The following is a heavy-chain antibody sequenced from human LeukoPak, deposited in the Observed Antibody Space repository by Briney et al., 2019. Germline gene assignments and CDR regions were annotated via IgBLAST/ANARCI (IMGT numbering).Heavy chain of an antibody. V-gene: IGHV3-23*01. CDR1: GFIFSRYG. CDR3: AKGHLPGIVVADRDY. Sequence: GSLRLPCAASGFIFSRYGMSWVRQAPGKGLEWVSAISGSGGTTYYTDSVKGRFTISRDNSKNTLYLQINSLRADDTAIYYCAKGHLPGIVVADRDYWGQGTLVTVSS. CDR2: ISGSGGTT. J-gene: IGHJ4*02. D-gene: IGHD6-19*01.